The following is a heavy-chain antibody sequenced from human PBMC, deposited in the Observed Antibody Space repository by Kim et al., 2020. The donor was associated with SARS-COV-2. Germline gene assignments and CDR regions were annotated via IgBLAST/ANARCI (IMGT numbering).Heavy chain of an antibody. V-gene: IGHV4-39*01. CDR3: ARVGRIAAAGTSSNWFDP. D-gene: IGHD6-13*01. J-gene: IGHJ5*02. Sequence: KSRVTISVDTSKDQFSLKLSSVTAADTAVYYCARVGRIAAAGTSSNWFDPWGQGTLVTVSS.